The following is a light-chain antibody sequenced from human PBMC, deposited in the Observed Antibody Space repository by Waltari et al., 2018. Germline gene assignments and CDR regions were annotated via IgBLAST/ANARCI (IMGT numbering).Light chain of an antibody. CDR3: QQYYNTPLT. V-gene: IGKV4-1*01. CDR1: ESVLYSSNTKNH. CDR2: WAS. Sequence: DIVMTQSPDSLAVSPGERATISCTTSESVLYSSNTKNHLDWYHQKPGQPPRLLLYWASTRESGVPDRFIGSGSETDFTLTVTSLQAEDVAVYYCQQYYNTPLTFGGGTKVEVK. J-gene: IGKJ4*01.